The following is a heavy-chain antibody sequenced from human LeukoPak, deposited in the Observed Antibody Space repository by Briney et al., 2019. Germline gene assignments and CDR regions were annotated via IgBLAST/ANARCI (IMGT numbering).Heavy chain of an antibody. Sequence: SGPTLVNPTQTLTLTCTFSGFSLSTSGVGVGWIRQPPGKALEWLALNYWNDDKRYSPSLKSRLTITKDTSKNQVVLTMTNMDPVDTATYYCAHTVEELVYYYYYMDVWGKGTTVTVSS. V-gene: IGHV2-5*01. CDR2: NYWNDDK. D-gene: IGHD6-6*01. J-gene: IGHJ6*03. CDR1: GFSLSTSGVG. CDR3: AHTVEELVYYYYYMDV.